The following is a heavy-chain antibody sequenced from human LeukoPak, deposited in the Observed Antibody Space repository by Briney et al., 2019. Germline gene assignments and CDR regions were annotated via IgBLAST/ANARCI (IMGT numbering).Heavy chain of an antibody. CDR2: IYPGDSDT. CDR3: ARHAVRDGYNRHNDY. V-gene: IGHV5-51*01. CDR1: GYSFTSYW. D-gene: IGHD5-24*01. Sequence: GESLKISCKGSGYSFTSYWIGWVRQMPGKGLEWMGIIYPGDSDTRYSPSFEGQVTISADKSISTAYLQWSSLKASDTAMYYCARHAVRDGYNRHNDYWGQGTLVTVSS. J-gene: IGHJ4*02.